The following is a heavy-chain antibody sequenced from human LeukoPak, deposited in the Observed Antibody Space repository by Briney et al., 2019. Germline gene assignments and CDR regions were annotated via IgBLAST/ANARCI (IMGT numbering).Heavy chain of an antibody. J-gene: IGHJ4*02. D-gene: IGHD6-6*01. CDR3: ARVGQLVFDY. CDR2: INPGDGST. V-gene: IGHV1-46*01. CDR1: GYTFTNGY. Sequence: ASVKVSCKPSGYTFTNGYLHWVRQAPGQGLEWVGIINPGDGSTKYAQKFQGRVTMTRDTSTSTVYMELSILGSEDTAVNYCARVGQLVFDYWGQGALVTVSS.